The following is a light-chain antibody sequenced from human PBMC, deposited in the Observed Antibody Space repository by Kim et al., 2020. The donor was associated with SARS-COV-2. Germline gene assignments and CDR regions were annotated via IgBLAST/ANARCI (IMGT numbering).Light chain of an antibody. Sequence: EIQMTQSPPSLPASIGDTVTITCQASQDISNYLNWYQQKPGIAPRALIFDASNLETGVPSRFSGSGSGTNFTLRITSLQPEDIATYYCQQYHNLPITFGQVTRLEIK. CDR1: QDISNY. V-gene: IGKV1-33*01. J-gene: IGKJ5*01. CDR3: QQYHNLPIT. CDR2: DAS.